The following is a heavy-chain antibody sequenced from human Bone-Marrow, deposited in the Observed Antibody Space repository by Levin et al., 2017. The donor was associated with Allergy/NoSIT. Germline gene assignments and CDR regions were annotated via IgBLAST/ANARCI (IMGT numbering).Heavy chain of an antibody. Sequence: SQTLSLTCDVSGGSIDSGPYCWSWIRQPPGKGLEWIGYMYYTGTSNYNPSLKSRVTISLDRSRNQISLNLRSVTAADTAVYFCARARYDYGDIDYIDYWGQGSLVTVSS. D-gene: IGHD4-17*01. V-gene: IGHV4-30-2*01. CDR3: ARARYDYGDIDYIDY. CDR2: MYYTGTS. CDR1: GGSIDSGPYC. J-gene: IGHJ4*02.